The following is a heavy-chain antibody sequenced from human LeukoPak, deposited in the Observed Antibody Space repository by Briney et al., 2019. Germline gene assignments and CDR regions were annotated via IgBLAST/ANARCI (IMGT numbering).Heavy chain of an antibody. J-gene: IGHJ3*02. CDR3: ARETRLTMIEGDAFDI. CDR2: IKKDGSEK. D-gene: IGHD3-22*01. Sequence: PGGSLRLSCAASGFTFSSHWMSWVRQAPGKGLEWVANIKKDGSEKYYVDAVKGRFTISRDNAKTSLYLQMNSLRAEDTAVYYCARETRLTMIEGDAFDIWGQGTMVTVSS. V-gene: IGHV3-7*01. CDR1: GFTFSSHW.